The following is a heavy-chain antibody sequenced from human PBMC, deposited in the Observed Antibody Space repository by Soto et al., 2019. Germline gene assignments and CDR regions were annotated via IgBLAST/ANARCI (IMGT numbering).Heavy chain of an antibody. CDR1: GFTFSSYA. CDR3: AKDGGYSSSWYSPYYYCGMDV. CDR2: ISGSGGST. J-gene: IGHJ6*02. V-gene: IGHV3-23*01. Sequence: EVQLLESGGGLVQPGGSLRLSCAASGFTFSSYAMSWVRQAPGKGLEWVSAISGSGGSTYYADSVKGRFTISRDNSKNTLYLQMNSLRAEDTAVYYCAKDGGYSSSWYSPYYYCGMDVWGQGTTVTVSS. D-gene: IGHD6-13*01.